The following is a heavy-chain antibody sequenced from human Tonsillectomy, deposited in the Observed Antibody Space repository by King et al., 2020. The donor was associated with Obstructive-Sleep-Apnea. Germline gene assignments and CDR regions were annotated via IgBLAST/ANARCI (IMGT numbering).Heavy chain of an antibody. V-gene: IGHV4-59*01. D-gene: IGHD3-16*01. J-gene: IGHJ5*02. CDR2: IYYTGST. CDR3: GREYGFGDGDWFDR. CDR1: GDSIESYY. Sequence: QLQESGPGLVKPSETLSLTCTVSGDSIESYYWSWIRQPPGKGLEWIGYIYYTGSTSYNPSLKSRVTISVDTSMNQSSLNLSSVTAADTAGYYCGREYGFGDGDWFDRWGQGTLVTVSS.